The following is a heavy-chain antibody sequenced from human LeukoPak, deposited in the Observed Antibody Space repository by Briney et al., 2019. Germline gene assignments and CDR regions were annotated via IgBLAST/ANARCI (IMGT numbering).Heavy chain of an antibody. CDR2: INHSGST. CDR3: ARASSGYSYAFDY. Sequence: PSETLSLTCAVYGGSFSGYYWSWIRQPPGKGLEWIGEINHSGSTNYNPSLKSRVTISVDTSKNQSSLKLSSVTAADTAVYYCARASSGYSYAFDYWGQGTLVTVSS. J-gene: IGHJ4*02. V-gene: IGHV4-34*01. D-gene: IGHD5-18*01. CDR1: GGSFSGYY.